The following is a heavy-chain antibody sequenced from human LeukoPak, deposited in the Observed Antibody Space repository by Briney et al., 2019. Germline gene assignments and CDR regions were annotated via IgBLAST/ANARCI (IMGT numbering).Heavy chain of an antibody. Sequence: ASVKVSCKASGYSFTAFYIHWVRQAPGQGLEWMGWINPNSGGTNYAQKFQGRVTMTRDTSISTAYMELSRLRSDDTAVYYCARGGYYDSSGSTVNWGQGTLVTVSS. D-gene: IGHD3-22*01. CDR1: GYSFTAFY. CDR2: INPNSGGT. CDR3: ARGGYYDSSGSTVN. J-gene: IGHJ4*02. V-gene: IGHV1-2*02.